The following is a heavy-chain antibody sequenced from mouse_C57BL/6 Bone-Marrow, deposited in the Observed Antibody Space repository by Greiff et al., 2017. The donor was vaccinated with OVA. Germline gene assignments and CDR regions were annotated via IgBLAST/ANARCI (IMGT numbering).Heavy chain of an antibody. CDR1: GYTFTSYW. CDR3: AGTVVAPCY. Sequence: LQQPGAELVKPGASVKMSCKASGYTFTSYWITWVKQRPGQGLEWIGDIYPGSGSTNYNEKFKSKATLTVDTSSSTAYMQLNSLTSEDSAVYYGAGTVVAPCYWGQGTTLTVSS. J-gene: IGHJ2*01. D-gene: IGHD1-1*01. V-gene: IGHV1-55*01. CDR2: IYPGSGST.